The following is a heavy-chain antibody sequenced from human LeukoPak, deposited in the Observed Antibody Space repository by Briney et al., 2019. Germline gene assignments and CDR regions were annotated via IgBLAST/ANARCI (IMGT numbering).Heavy chain of an antibody. V-gene: IGHV1-46*01. CDR2: INPSGGST. Sequence: ASVKVSCKASGYTFTSYYMHWVRQAPGRGLEWMGIINPSGGSTSYAQKFQGRVTMTRDTSTSTVYMELSSLRSEDTAVYYCAAASDRPYYYMDVWGKGTTVTVSS. D-gene: IGHD3-22*01. CDR1: GYTFTSYY. CDR3: AAASDRPYYYMDV. J-gene: IGHJ6*03.